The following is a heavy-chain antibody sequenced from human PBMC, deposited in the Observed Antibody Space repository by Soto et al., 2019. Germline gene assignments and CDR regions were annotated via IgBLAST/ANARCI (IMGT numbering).Heavy chain of an antibody. D-gene: IGHD6-13*01. CDR2: IKFDGATT. J-gene: IGHJ6*02. CDR1: GFTFTTYW. CDR3: ARGVKGYYAVDA. Sequence: EVQLVESGGGLVQPGGSLRLSCAASGFTFTTYWMHWVRQAPGKGLVWVSRIKFDGATTNYADSVKGRFTISRDDAKSTVYLQMNSLTAEDSAVYYCARGVKGYYAVDAWGQGTTVTVSS. V-gene: IGHV3-74*01.